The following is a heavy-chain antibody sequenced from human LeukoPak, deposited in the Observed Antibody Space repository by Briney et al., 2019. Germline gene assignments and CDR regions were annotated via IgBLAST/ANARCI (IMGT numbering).Heavy chain of an antibody. CDR1: GYTFTTYG. Sequence: ASVRVSCKTSGYTFTTYGISWVRRAPGQRLEWMGWINAGNGNTKYSQKFQGRVTITRDTSASTAYMELSSLRSEDTAVYYCARDTHLSTMVRGVPGYWGQGTLVTVSS. J-gene: IGHJ4*02. V-gene: IGHV1-3*01. CDR2: INAGNGNT. CDR3: ARDTHLSTMVRGVPGY. D-gene: IGHD3-10*01.